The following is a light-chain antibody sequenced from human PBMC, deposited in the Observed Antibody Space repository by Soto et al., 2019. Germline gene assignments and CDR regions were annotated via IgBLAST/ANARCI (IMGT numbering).Light chain of an antibody. Sequence: EIVLTQSPDTLSLSPGERATLSCTASESVTSSCLAWYQRKPGQAPRLLIHTTSTRATDIPDRFSGSGSGTDFTLTINGLEPEDLAVYYCHQYGSSPWTFGQGTKVDIK. CDR1: ESVTSSC. V-gene: IGKV3-20*01. J-gene: IGKJ1*01. CDR3: HQYGSSPWT. CDR2: TTS.